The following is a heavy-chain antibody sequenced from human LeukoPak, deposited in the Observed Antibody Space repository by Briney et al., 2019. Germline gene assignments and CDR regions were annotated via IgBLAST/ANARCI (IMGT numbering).Heavy chain of an antibody. V-gene: IGHV3-48*03. J-gene: IGHJ6*03. CDR3: ASLHGYMDV. CDR2: ISSSGSTI. CDR1: GFTFSSYE. Sequence: GGSLRLSCAASGFTFSSYEMNWVRQAPGKGLEWVSYISSSGSTIYYADSVKGRFTISRDNAKNSLYLQMNSLRAKDTAVYYCASLHGYMDVWGKGTTVTISS.